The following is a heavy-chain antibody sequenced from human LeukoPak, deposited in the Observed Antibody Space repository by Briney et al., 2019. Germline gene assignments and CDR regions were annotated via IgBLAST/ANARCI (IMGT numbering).Heavy chain of an antibody. CDR2: IRSNGDTT. D-gene: IGHD1-1*01. V-gene: IGHV3-23*01. Sequence: PGGSLRLSCTASGFTFSSLAMTWVRQAPGKGLEWVSTIRSNGDTTYNADSVKGRFTISRDNSKNTLYLELNSVRVEDTATFYCAKGQELDDGVFDSWGQGTMVTVSS. CDR3: AKGQELDDGVFDS. J-gene: IGHJ4*02. CDR1: GFTFSSLA.